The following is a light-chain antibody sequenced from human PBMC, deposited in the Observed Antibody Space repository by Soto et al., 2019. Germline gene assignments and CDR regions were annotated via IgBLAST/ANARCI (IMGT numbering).Light chain of an antibody. CDR2: WAS. CDR1: QSVLYSSNNKNY. J-gene: IGKJ1*01. V-gene: IGKV4-1*01. CDR3: QQYHSTPKT. Sequence: DIVMTQSPDSLAVSLGERATINCKSSQSVLYSSNNKNYLAWYQQKPGQPPKLLIYWASTREFGVPDRCSGSGCETDFTLTISSLQAEDGAVFYCQQYHSTPKTFGQGTKVQIK.